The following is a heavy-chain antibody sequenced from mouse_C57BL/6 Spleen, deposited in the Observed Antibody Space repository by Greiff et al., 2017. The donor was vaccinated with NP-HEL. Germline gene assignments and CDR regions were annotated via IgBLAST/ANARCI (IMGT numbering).Heavy chain of an antibody. Sequence: EVQRVESGAELVRPGASVKLSCTASGFNIKDDYMHWVKQRPEQGLEWIGWIDPENGDTEYASKFKGKATITADTSSNTAYLQLSSLTSEDTAVYYCTTYLNWEFAYWGQGTLVTVSA. CDR1: GFNIKDDY. J-gene: IGHJ3*01. D-gene: IGHD4-1*01. CDR2: IDPENGDT. CDR3: TTYLNWEFAY. V-gene: IGHV14-4*01.